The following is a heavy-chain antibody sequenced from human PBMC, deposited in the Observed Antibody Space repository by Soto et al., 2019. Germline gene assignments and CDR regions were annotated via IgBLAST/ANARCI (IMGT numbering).Heavy chain of an antibody. CDR3: ARGSSIAGLYYGMDV. CDR2: NYYSGIT. D-gene: IGHD6-6*01. J-gene: IGHJ6*02. Sequence: QVQLQESGPGLVKPSQTLSLTCTVSGGSISSGGYYWTWIRQHPGKGLEWIGYNYYSGITYYNPSLKSRVTLSLYTSKNQSALKLSSVTAADTAGYYCARGSSIAGLYYGMDVWGQGTTVTVSS. V-gene: IGHV4-31*03. CDR1: GGSISSGGYY.